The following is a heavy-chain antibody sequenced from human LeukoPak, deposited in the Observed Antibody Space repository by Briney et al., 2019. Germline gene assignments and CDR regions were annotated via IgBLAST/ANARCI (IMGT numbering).Heavy chain of an antibody. CDR3: AREPGFDSSGYLNWFDP. Sequence: SETLSLTCTVSGDSIYSYYWSWLRQPPGKGLEWIGYIYYRGTTSYNPFLKSRVTTSVDTSKNQFSLKLNSVTAADTAVYYCAREPGFDSSGYLNWFDPWGQGTLVTVSS. V-gene: IGHV4-59*01. J-gene: IGHJ5*02. CDR2: IYYRGTT. CDR1: GDSIYSYY. D-gene: IGHD3-22*01.